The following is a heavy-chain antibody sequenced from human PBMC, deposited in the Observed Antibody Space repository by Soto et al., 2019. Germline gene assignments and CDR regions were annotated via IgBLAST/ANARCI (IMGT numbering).Heavy chain of an antibody. CDR2: IYPGDSDT. CDR1: GYSFTSYW. CDR3: ATAGYSYGYYYYYGMDV. J-gene: IGHJ6*02. V-gene: IGHV5-51*01. D-gene: IGHD5-18*01. Sequence: GASLKISCKGSGYSFTSYWIGWVRQMPGKGLEWMGIIYPGDSDTRYSPSFQGQVTISADKSISTAYLQWSSLKASDTAMYYCATAGYSYGYYYYYGMDVLGQGTTVTVSS.